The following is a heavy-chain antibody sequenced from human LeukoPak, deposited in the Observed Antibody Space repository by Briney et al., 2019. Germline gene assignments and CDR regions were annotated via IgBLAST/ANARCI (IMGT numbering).Heavy chain of an antibody. CDR1: EFKFSSYF. V-gene: IGHV3-30*04. D-gene: IGHD2-2*01. J-gene: IGHJ4*02. CDR3: AKHATEGGSSSTSSWDY. Sequence: PGGSLRLSCATSEFKFSSYFMHWIRQAPGKGLEWVSLISNDGSQKFYAESVKGRFTISRDNSKNTLFLQMHSLRAEDTAIYYCAKHATEGGSSSTSSWDYWGQGTLVTVSS. CDR2: ISNDGSQK.